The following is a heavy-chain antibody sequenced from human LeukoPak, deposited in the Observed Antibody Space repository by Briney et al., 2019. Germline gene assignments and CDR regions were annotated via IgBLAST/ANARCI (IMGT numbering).Heavy chain of an antibody. Sequence: GGSLRLSCAASGFTFSDYYMSWIRQAPGKGLEWISYISSSGSPKYYADSVKGRFTISRDNSENTVSLQMNTLKTEDTAVYYCAKGLRWFGDFYFNFFDYWGQGILVTVSS. V-gene: IGHV3-11*04. D-gene: IGHD3-10*01. CDR3: AKGLRWFGDFYFNFFDY. J-gene: IGHJ4*02. CDR1: GFTFSDYY. CDR2: ISSSGSPK.